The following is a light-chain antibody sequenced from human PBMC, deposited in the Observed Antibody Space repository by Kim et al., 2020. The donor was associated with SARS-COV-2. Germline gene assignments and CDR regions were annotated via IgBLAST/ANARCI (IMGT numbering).Light chain of an antibody. V-gene: IGKV3-20*01. CDR2: GAS. CDR1: QRIISNY. Sequence: SPGGRATPSCRPTQRIISNYLAWYQQKPGQAPRLLMYGASIRATGVAERFSGSTSGTDFTLTISRLEPEDFAIYYCQQYEPSTCTFGQGTKVDIK. CDR3: QQYEPSTCT. J-gene: IGKJ2*02.